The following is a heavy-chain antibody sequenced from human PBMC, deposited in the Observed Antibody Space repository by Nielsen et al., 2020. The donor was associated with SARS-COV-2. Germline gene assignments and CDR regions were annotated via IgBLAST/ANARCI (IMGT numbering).Heavy chain of an antibody. J-gene: IGHJ6*02. CDR1: GFTFSNVW. CDR2: IKSKAVGGTT. CDR3: TTDTGDSSGRYWYYYYYGMDV. D-gene: IGHD6-19*01. Sequence: GESLKISCAASGFTFSNVWMSWVRQAQGKGLEWVGRIKSKAVGGTTEYAAPVKGRFTISRDDSKYTMYLQMNSLKTEDTAVYYCTTDTGDSSGRYWYYYYYGMDVGGQGTTVNVSS. V-gene: IGHV3-15*01.